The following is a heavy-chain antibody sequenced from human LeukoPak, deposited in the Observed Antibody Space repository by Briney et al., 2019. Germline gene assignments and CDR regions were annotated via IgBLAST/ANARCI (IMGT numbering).Heavy chain of an antibody. J-gene: IGHJ4*02. D-gene: IGHD3-3*01. CDR1: GYTFTSYD. CDR3: AAIHYDFWSGYYFPDY. Sequence: ASVKVSCKASGYTFTSYDFNWVRQATGQGLEWMGWMNPNSGNTGYAQKFQGRVTMTRNTSISTAYMELSSLRSEDTAVYYCAAIHYDFWSGYYFPDYWGQGTLVTVSS. V-gene: IGHV1-8*01. CDR2: MNPNSGNT.